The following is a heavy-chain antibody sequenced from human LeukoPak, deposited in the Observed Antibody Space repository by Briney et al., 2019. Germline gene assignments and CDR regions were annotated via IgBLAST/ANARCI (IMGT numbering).Heavy chain of an antibody. CDR1: GVSMSSYF. V-gene: IGHV4-59*01. Sequence: PSETLSLTCTVSGVSMSSYFWSWIRQPPGKGLEWIGYIYYSGSTNYNPSLKSRVTISVDTSKNQFSLKLSSVTAAETAVYYCAREGRYRYGYNEYHSYMDIWGKGTTVTVSS. CDR3: AREGRYRYGYNEYHSYMDI. D-gene: IGHD5-24*01. CDR2: IYYSGST. J-gene: IGHJ6*03.